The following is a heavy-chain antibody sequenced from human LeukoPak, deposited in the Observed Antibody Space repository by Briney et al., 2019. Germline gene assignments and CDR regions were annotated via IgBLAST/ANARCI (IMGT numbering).Heavy chain of an antibody. Sequence: GASVKVSCKASGYTFTSYGISWVRQAPGQGLEWMGWISAYNGNTNYAQKLQGRVTMTTDTSTSTAYMELRSLRSDDTAVYYCAREEGTPYGSGPDFDYWGQGTLVTVSS. D-gene: IGHD3-10*01. V-gene: IGHV1-18*01. CDR3: AREEGTPYGSGPDFDY. CDR2: ISAYNGNT. CDR1: GYTFTSYG. J-gene: IGHJ4*02.